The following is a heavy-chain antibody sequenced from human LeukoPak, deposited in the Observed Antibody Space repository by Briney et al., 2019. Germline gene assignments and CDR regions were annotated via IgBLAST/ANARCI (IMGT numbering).Heavy chain of an antibody. CDR1: GFTFSSYW. CDR3: ARGSYDSSGYYLPFDY. CDR2: IKQDGSEK. V-gene: IGHV3-7*01. J-gene: IGHJ4*02. D-gene: IGHD3-22*01. Sequence: GGSLRLSCAASGFTFSSYWMSLVRQAPGKGLEWVANIKQDGSEKYYVDSVKGRFTISRDNAKNSLYLQMNSLRAEDTAVYYCARGSYDSSGYYLPFDYWGQGTLVTVSS.